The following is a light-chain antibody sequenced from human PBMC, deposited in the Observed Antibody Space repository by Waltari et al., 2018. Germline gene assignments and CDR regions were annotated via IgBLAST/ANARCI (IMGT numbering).Light chain of an antibody. CDR2: EAP. Sequence: EIVLTQSPATLSLSPGERATLSCSASQSVTSSLGWYQQKPGQAPRPLIDEAPNRATGIPARCSGSGSGTDFTLTISSLEPEDFAVYYCQQNSNLLTFGGGTKVEIK. CDR3: QQNSNLLT. J-gene: IGKJ4*01. CDR1: QSVTSS. V-gene: IGKV3-11*01.